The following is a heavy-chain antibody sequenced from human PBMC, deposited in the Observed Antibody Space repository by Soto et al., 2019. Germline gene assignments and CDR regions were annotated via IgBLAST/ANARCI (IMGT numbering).Heavy chain of an antibody. CDR2: ISSSSSTI. Sequence: PGGSLRLSCAASGFTFSSYSMNWVRQAPGKGLEWVSYISSSSSTIYYADSVKGRFTISRDNAKNSLYLQMNSLRAEDTAVYYCARDQVAARPYYYYYMDVWGKGTTVTVSS. CDR3: ARDQVAARPYYYYYMDV. CDR1: GFTFSSYS. V-gene: IGHV3-48*01. J-gene: IGHJ6*03. D-gene: IGHD6-6*01.